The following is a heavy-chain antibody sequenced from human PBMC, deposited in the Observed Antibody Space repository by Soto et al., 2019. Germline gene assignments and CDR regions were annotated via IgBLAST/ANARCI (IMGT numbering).Heavy chain of an antibody. CDR1: GYTFSGYA. CDR3: ARALWATMVRGVIIYRHWLDLSAQRTFLTVHS. Sequence: SVKGSCKASGYTFSGYAISWVRQAPGQGLEWMGGIIPIFGTANDAQKFQGRVTITADESTSTAYMELSSLRSEDTAVYYCARALWATMVRGVIIYRHWLDLSAQRTFLTVHS. V-gene: IGHV1-69*13. D-gene: IGHD3-10*01. J-gene: IGHJ5*01. CDR2: IIPIFGTA.